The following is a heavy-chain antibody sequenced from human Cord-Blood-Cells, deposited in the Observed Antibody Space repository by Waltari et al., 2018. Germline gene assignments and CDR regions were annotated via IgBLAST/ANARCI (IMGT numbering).Heavy chain of an antibody. CDR3: AREPDYGDYFDY. D-gene: IGHD4-17*01. CDR1: GFTFGSYS. V-gene: IGHV3-21*01. J-gene: IGHJ4*02. Sequence: EVQLVESGGGLVKPVGSLRRSCASSGFTFGSYSLYWVRQAPGKGLEWVSSISSSSSYIYYADSVKGRFTISRDNAKNSLYLQMNSLRAEDTAVYYCAREPDYGDYFDYWGQGTLVTVSS. CDR2: ISSSSSYI.